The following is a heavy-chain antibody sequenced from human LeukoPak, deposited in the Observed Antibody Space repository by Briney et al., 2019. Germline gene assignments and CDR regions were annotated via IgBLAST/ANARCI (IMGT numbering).Heavy chain of an antibody. Sequence: SETLSLTCTVSGGSISSSSYYWGWIRQPPGKGLEWIGSIYYSGSTYYNPSLKSRVTISVDTSKNQFSLKLSSVTAADTAVYYCASRHYGSGSNDYWGQGTLVTVSS. D-gene: IGHD3-10*01. CDR1: GGSISSSSYY. CDR3: ASRHYGSGSNDY. CDR2: IYYSGST. J-gene: IGHJ4*02. V-gene: IGHV4-39*01.